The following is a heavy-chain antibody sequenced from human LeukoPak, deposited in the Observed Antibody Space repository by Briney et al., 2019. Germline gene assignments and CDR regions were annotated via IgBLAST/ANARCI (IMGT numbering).Heavy chain of an antibody. J-gene: IGHJ4*02. CDR1: GFTFTTYW. Sequence: GESLRLSCAASGFTFTTYWMTWVRQAPGKGLEWVANINQDGTEKYYVDSVKGRFTISRDNAKNSLYLQMNSLRAEDTAVYYCARGSGGVRYFDWPAFDYWGQGTLVTVSS. CDR3: ARGSGGVRYFDWPAFDY. D-gene: IGHD3-9*01. CDR2: INQDGTEK. V-gene: IGHV3-7*04.